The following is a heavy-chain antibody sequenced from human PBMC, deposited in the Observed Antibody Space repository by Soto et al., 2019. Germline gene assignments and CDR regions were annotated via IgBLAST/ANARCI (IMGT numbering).Heavy chain of an antibody. V-gene: IGHV1-69*13. Sequence: SVKVSCKASGGTFSSYAISWVRQAPGQGLEWMGGIIPIFGTANYAQKFQGRVTITADESTSTAYMELSSLRSEDTAVYYCARDARYIAAAGSNWFDPWGQGTLVTVSS. CDR1: GGTFSSYA. J-gene: IGHJ5*02. D-gene: IGHD6-13*01. CDR2: IIPIFGTA. CDR3: ARDARYIAAAGSNWFDP.